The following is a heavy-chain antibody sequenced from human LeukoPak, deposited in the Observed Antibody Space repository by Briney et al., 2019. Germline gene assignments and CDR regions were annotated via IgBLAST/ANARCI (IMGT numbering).Heavy chain of an antibody. V-gene: IGHV3-23*05. D-gene: IGHD6-19*01. Sequence: GGSLRLSCAASGFTFNSYVMGWVRQAPGGGLDWVSSIYSSGRTSYPDSVKGRFTNSRDNSKNTLYLQMNSLRAEDTAIYYCAKVASGADYWGQGTLVTVSS. J-gene: IGHJ4*02. CDR3: AKVASGADY. CDR2: IYSSGRT. CDR1: GFTFNSYV.